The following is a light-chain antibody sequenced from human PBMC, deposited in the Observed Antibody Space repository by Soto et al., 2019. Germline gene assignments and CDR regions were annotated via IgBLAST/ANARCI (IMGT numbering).Light chain of an antibody. Sequence: QSALPQPASVSGSPGQSITISCTGTSSDVGGYNYVSWYQQHPGKAPKLIIYDVSDRPSGVSSRFSGSKSGNTASLTISGLPAEDEADYHCSSYTTSSTLVFGGGTKLTVL. CDR1: SSDVGGYNY. CDR3: SSYTTSSTLV. CDR2: DVS. J-gene: IGLJ2*01. V-gene: IGLV2-14*01.